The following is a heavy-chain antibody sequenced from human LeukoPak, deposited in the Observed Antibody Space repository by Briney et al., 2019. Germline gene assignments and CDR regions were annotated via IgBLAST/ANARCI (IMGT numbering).Heavy chain of an antibody. CDR2: INAGNGNT. V-gene: IGHV1-3*01. Sequence: GASVKVSCKASGYIFTAYGMHWIRQAPGQRLEWLAWINAGNGNTGYSQNFQGRITVTRDTSASTAYLELSSLRSEDTAVYYRARVGAEPFDYWGQGTLVTVSS. J-gene: IGHJ4*02. D-gene: IGHD1-26*01. CDR3: ARVGAEPFDY. CDR1: GYIFTAYG.